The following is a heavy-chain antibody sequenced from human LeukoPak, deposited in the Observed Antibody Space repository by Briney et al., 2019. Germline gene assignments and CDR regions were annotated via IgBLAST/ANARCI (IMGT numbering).Heavy chain of an antibody. CDR1: GWTFSRYA. V-gene: IGHV3-23*01. D-gene: IGHD2-15*01. CDR2: VSGSGGRT. J-gene: IGHJ6*03. CDR3: AKGWRGRSKSYYYYYYMDV. Sequence: GWSLRLSCPASGWTFSRYAMSRLHQAPGKGLEWVSAVSGSGGRTYYADSVKGRFTISRDNSKNTLYLQMNSLRAEDTAVQYCAKGWRGRSKSYYYYYYMDVWGKGTPVTVSS.